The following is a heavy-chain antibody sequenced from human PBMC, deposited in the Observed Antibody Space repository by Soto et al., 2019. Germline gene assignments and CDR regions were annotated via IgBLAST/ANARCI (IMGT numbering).Heavy chain of an antibody. D-gene: IGHD1-26*01. CDR2: TYYRSKWYN. CDR1: GDSVSSNIAA. V-gene: IGHV6-1*01. Sequence: SQTLSLTCAISGDSVSSNIAAWNWIRQSPSRGLEWLGRTYYRSKWYNDYALSVRSRITISPDTSKNQFSLQLISVIPEDTAVNYCARASFPVGATLDFDSWGQGNLVTVSS. CDR3: ARASFPVGATLDFDS. J-gene: IGHJ4*02.